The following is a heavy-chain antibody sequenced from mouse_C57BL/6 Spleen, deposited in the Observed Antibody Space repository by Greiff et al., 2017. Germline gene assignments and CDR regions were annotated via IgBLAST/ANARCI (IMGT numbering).Heavy chain of an antibody. Sequence: VKLMESGAELVRPGTLVKVSCKASGYAFTNYLIEWVKQRPGQGLEWIGVINPGSGGTNYNEKFKGKATLTADKSSSTAYMQLSSLTSEDSAVYFCARSGTWDYWGQGTTLTVSS. CDR3: ARSGTWDY. CDR1: GYAFTNYL. J-gene: IGHJ2*01. CDR2: INPGSGGT. V-gene: IGHV1-54*01.